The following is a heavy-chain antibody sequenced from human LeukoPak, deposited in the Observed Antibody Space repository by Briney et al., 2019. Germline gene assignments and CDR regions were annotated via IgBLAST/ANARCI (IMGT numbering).Heavy chain of an antibody. D-gene: IGHD1-26*01. CDR3: ARDPPYSGSYYFDY. Sequence: GRSLRLSCAASGFTFSSYAMHWVRQAPGKGLEWVAVISYDGSNKYYADSVKGRFTISRDNSKNTLYLQMNSLRAEDTAVYYCARDPPYSGSYYFDYWGQGTLVTVSS. CDR1: GFTFSSYA. J-gene: IGHJ4*02. V-gene: IGHV3-30-3*01. CDR2: ISYDGSNK.